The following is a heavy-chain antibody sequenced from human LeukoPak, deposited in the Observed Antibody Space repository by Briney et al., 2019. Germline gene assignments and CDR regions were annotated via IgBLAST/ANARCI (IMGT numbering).Heavy chain of an antibody. J-gene: IGHJ4*02. V-gene: IGHV4-61*01. CDR1: GGSISSSSYY. D-gene: IGHD2-15*01. CDR3: ARGYCSGGSCYNY. CDR2: IYYSGST. Sequence: RPSETLSLTCTVSGGSISSSSYYWSWIRQPPGKGLEWIGYIYYSGSTNYNPSLKSRVTISVDTSKNQFSLKLSSVTAADTAVYYCARGYCSGGSCYNYWGQGTLVTVSS.